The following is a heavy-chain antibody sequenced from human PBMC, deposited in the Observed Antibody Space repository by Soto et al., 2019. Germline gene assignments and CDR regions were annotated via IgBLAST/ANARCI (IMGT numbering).Heavy chain of an antibody. CDR3: AASIFYYGMDG. V-gene: IGHV5-51*01. CDR2: IYPGDSDT. CDR1: GYPFTNYL. Sequence: GASLPISCQCSGYPFTNYLSVLVRQLPGKGPEWMGIIYPGDSDTKYHPSFQGQVTISADKSITTTYLQWSSLKASDTAIYYCAASIFYYGMDGWGQGTTVTVS. J-gene: IGHJ6*02.